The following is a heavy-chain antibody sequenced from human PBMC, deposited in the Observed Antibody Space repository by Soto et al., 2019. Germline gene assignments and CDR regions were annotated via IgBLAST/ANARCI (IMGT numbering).Heavy chain of an antibody. V-gene: IGHV1-8*01. CDR1: GYTFTSYY. D-gene: IGHD3-3*01. CDR2: MIPNSGNT. Sequence: GASVKVSCEASGYTFTSYYINWVRQATGQGLEWMGWMIPNSGNTGYAQKFKGRVTMTRNTSISTAYMELSSLRSEDTAVYYCARVPQDFWSGCLLTHDAFDIWGQGTMVTVSS. J-gene: IGHJ3*02. CDR3: ARVPQDFWSGCLLTHDAFDI.